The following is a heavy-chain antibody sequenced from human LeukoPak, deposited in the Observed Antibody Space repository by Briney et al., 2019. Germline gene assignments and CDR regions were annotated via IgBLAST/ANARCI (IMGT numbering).Heavy chain of an antibody. Sequence: SVKVTCKASGGTFSSYAISWVRQAPGQGLEWMGGIIPIFGTANYAQKFQGRVTITADESTSTAYMELSSLRSEDTAVYFCARDRDRWSSGSYNWFDPWGQGTLVTVSS. CDR2: IIPIFGTA. D-gene: IGHD6-19*01. V-gene: IGHV1-69*01. CDR1: GGTFSSYA. J-gene: IGHJ5*02. CDR3: ARDRDRWSSGSYNWFDP.